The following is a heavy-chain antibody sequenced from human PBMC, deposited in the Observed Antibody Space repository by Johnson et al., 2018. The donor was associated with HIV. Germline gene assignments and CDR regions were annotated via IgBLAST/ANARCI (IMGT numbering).Heavy chain of an antibody. Sequence: VQLVESGGGLVKPGGSLRLSCAASGFTFSDYYMNWVRQAPGKGLEWVANIKKDGSEKYYVASVKGRFTISRDNAKNSLYLQLNSLRADDMAVYYCNTDAFDIWGQGTMVTVSS. CDR2: IKKDGSEK. V-gene: IGHV3-7*01. CDR3: NTDAFDI. J-gene: IGHJ3*02. CDR1: GFTFSDYY.